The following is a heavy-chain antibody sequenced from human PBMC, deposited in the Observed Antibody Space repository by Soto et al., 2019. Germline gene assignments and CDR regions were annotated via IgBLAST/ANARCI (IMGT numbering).Heavy chain of an antibody. Sequence: GGSLRLSCAASGFTFSSYAMSWVRQAPGKGLEWVSAISGSGGSTYYEDSVKGRLTISRDNSKNTQYLQMNSLRAEDTAVYYCSTDIVVVVAATGAFDIWGQGTMVTVSS. D-gene: IGHD2-15*01. CDR3: STDIVVVVAATGAFDI. J-gene: IGHJ3*02. CDR2: ISGSGGST. CDR1: GFTFSSYA. V-gene: IGHV3-23*01.